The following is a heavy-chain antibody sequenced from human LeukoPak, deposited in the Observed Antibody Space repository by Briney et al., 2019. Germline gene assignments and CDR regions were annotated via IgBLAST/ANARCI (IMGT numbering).Heavy chain of an antibody. D-gene: IGHD6-13*01. V-gene: IGHV4-34*01. CDR1: GGSFSGYY. CDR2: INHSGST. J-gene: IGHJ3*02. CDR3: ARGSSSWLPGGAFDI. Sequence: SETLSLTCAVYGGSFSGYYWSWIRQPPGKGLEWIGEINHSGSTNYNPSLKSRVTISVDTSKNQFSLKLSSVTAADTAVYYCARGSSSWLPGGAFDIWGQGTMVTVSS.